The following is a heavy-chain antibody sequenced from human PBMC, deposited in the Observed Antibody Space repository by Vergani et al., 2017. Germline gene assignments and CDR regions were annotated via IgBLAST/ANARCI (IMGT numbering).Heavy chain of an antibody. J-gene: IGHJ4*02. CDR3: AKDLSYSTAWPHFGS. D-gene: IGHD4-11*01. CDR2: ISYDGDRR. V-gene: IGHV3-30*18. Sequence: VQLVESGGGLVQPGGSLRLSCAASGFSFRGHGMHWIRQAPGKGLEWVAMISYDGDRRDYGDFAKGRFTISRDSSKTVYLQMNSLRVEDTAMYFCAKDLSYSTAWPHFGSRGQGTLVTVSS. CDR1: GFSFRGHG.